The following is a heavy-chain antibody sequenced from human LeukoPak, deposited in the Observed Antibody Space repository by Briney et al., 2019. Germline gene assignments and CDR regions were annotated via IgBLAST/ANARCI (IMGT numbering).Heavy chain of an antibody. CDR3: ARADIAAAAAGYYYYMDV. D-gene: IGHD6-13*01. Sequence: PGGSLRLSCAASGFTFSSYAMSWVRQAPGKGLEWVSAISGSGGSTYYADSVKGRFTISRDNSKNTLYLQMNSLRAEDTAVYYCARADIAAAAAGYYYYMDVWGKGTTVTISS. CDR1: GFTFSSYA. V-gene: IGHV3-23*01. J-gene: IGHJ6*03. CDR2: ISGSGGST.